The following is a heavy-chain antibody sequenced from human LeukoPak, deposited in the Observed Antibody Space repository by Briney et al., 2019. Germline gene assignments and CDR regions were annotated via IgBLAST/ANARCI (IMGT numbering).Heavy chain of an antibody. CDR3: ARGVEPLAANTLAY. J-gene: IGHJ4*02. D-gene: IGHD1-14*01. Sequence: PGGSLRLSCAASGFTFSNYWMHWVRQAPGKWLVWVSRINTDGSRTDYADSVKGRFTISRDNSKNTLYLEMNSLSPDDTAVYYCARGVEPLAANTLAYWGQGTLVTVSS. CDR1: GFTFSNYW. V-gene: IGHV3-74*01. CDR2: INTDGSRT.